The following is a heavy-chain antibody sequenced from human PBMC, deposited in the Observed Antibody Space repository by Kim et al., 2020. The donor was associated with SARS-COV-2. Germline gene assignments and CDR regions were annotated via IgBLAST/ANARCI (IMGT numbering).Heavy chain of an antibody. D-gene: IGHD5-18*01. Sequence: SETLSLTCIVSGGSINSYFWSWVRQPPGKGLEWIGHIYYDGRTTYNPSLKSRVTISVVRSNNQFSLKLTSVTAADTALYFCARDTALNYWGQGTLVTVSS. CDR3: ARDTALNY. CDR1: GGSINSYF. V-gene: IGHV4-59*12. CDR2: IYYDGRT. J-gene: IGHJ4*02.